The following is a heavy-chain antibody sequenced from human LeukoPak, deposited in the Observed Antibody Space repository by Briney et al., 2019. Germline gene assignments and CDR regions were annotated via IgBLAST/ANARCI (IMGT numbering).Heavy chain of an antibody. V-gene: IGHV3-48*01. D-gene: IGHD3-10*01. J-gene: IGHJ4*02. Sequence: GGSLRLSCVASGFIFSDYNMNWVRQAPGKGLEWVSYISTTGNTIYYADSVKGRFTISRDNAKNSLYLQMNSLRAEDTAVYYCARDVFTYYYGSGSYFDYWGQGTLVTVSS. CDR1: GFIFSDYN. CDR3: ARDVFTYYYGSGSYFDY. CDR2: ISTTGNTI.